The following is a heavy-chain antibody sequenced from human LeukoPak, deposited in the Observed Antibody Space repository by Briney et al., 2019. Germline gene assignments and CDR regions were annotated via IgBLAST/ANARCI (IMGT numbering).Heavy chain of an antibody. D-gene: IGHD2-15*01. J-gene: IGHJ4*02. V-gene: IGHV3-23*01. Sequence: GGSLRLSCAVSGFTLTNHGVSWVRQAPGKGLEWVSIITGTGGRYYGDSVKGRFILSRDNSKNTVYMQMSSLRAEDTATYYCAKDYCRDGNCPFPFLDSWGQGTLVTVSS. CDR1: GFTLTNHG. CDR3: AKDYCRDGNCPFPFLDS. CDR2: ITGTGGR.